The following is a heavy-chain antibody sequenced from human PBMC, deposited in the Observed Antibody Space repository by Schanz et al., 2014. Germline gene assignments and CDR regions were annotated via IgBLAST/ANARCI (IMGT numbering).Heavy chain of an antibody. Sequence: QLVESGGGLVKPGGSLRLSCATSGFTFSSYDMHWVRQATGKGLEWVSAIGTAGDTYYPGSVKGRFTISRENAKNSLYLQMNSLRAGDTAVYYCARGEGGYCSGGSCYEWFDPWGQGTLVTVSS. CDR3: ARGEGGYCSGGSCYEWFDP. V-gene: IGHV3-13*01. CDR1: GFTFSSYD. J-gene: IGHJ5*02. D-gene: IGHD2-15*01. CDR2: IGTAGDT.